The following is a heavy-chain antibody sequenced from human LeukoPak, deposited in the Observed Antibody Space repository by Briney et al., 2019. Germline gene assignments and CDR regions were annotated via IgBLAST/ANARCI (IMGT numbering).Heavy chain of an antibody. CDR2: ISGSGGST. J-gene: IGHJ6*02. CDR1: GFTFSSYA. CDR3: AKAPDRYYYGMDV. Sequence: GGSLRLSCAASGFTFSSYAMSWVRQAPGKGLEWVSAISGSGGSTYYADSVKGRFTISRDNSKNTLYLQMNSLRAEDMAVYYCAKAPDRYYYGMDVWGQGTTVTVSS. V-gene: IGHV3-23*01.